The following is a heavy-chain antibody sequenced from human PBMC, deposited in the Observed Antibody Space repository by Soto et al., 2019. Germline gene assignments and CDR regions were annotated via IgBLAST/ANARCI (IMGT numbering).Heavy chain of an antibody. CDR1: GVSISSYY. CDR3: ASYSTDDTGAAFLDY. V-gene: IGHV4-59*12. Sequence: PSETLSLTCTVSGVSISSYYWSWIRQPPGKGLEWIGYVYYTGTTYHNPTLKGRLTLSMDMSENQFSLKLTSVTAADTAVYFCASYSTDDTGAAFLDYWGQGTLVTAS. CDR2: VYYTGTT. D-gene: IGHD2-8*02. J-gene: IGHJ4*02.